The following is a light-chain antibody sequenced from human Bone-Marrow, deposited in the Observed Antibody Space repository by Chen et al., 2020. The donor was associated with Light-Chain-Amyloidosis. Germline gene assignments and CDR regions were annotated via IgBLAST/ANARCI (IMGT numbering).Light chain of an antibody. V-gene: IGLV2-8*01. CDR2: EVS. CDR1: SSDVGVYNS. J-gene: IGLJ2*01. Sequence: QSALTQPHSASGSPGQSVTISCTGTSSDVGVYNSVSWYQQHPGNAPKLMIFEVSKRPAGVPDRFSGSKSGNTATLTVSGLQAEDEADYYCCSSYAGNNRVFGGGTKLTVL. CDR3: CSSYAGNNRV.